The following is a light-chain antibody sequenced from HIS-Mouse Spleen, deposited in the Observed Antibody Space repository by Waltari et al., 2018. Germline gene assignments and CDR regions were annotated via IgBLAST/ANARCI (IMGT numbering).Light chain of an antibody. J-gene: IGLJ2*01. CDR2: EDS. CDR1: ELPQKY. V-gene: IGLV3-10*01. CDR3: YSTDSSGNHRV. Sequence: SYELTQPPSVSVSPGQTARITCSGDELPQKYACWYQHKSGQAPVLVIYEDSKRPSGIPERFSGSSSGTMATLTISGAQVEDEADYYCYSTDSSGNHRVFGGGTKLTVL.